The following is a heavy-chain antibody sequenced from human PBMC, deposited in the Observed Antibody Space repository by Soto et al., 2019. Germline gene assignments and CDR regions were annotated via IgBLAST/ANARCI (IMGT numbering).Heavy chain of an antibody. J-gene: IGHJ5*02. CDR2: IYHSGST. Sequence: PSETLSLTCAVSGGSISSGGYSWSWIRQPPGKGLEWIGYIYHSGSTYYNPSLKSRVTMSVDTSKNQFSLKLSSVTAADTALYYCAREIQLERLINWFDPWGQGTLVTVSS. CDR1: GGSISSGGYS. V-gene: IGHV4-30-2*05. D-gene: IGHD1-1*01. CDR3: AREIQLERLINWFDP.